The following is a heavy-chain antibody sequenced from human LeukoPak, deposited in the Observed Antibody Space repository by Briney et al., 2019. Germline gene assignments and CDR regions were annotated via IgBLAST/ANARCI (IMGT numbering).Heavy chain of an antibody. CDR2: DERSSSYI. CDR1: GFTFSDYT. Sequence: GGSLRLSCAASGFTFSDYTMNWVRQAPGRGLEWASSDERSSSYIYYAESVKGRFAISRDTPKGSLYLQMNSLRAEDTAVYYCARGIWGGYYSYYYYMDVWGKGTTVTVSS. J-gene: IGHJ6*03. V-gene: IGHV3-21*04. D-gene: IGHD3-3*01. CDR3: ARGIWGGYYSYYYYMDV.